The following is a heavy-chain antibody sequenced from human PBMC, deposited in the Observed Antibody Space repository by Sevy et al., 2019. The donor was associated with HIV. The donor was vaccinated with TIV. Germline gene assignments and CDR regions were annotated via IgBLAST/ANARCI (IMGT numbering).Heavy chain of an antibody. CDR1: GGSISSYF. J-gene: IGHJ4*02. D-gene: IGHD1-1*01. Sequence: SETLSLTCSVSGGSISSYFWTWVRQSPGKGLEWIGNIYFTGNTDYSPSLKSRINLALDTSKNQFSLTLKSVTAAYTAIYFCARDSTTRPKVLDYWGQGTLVTVSS. CDR2: IYFTGNT. CDR3: ARDSTTRPKVLDY. V-gene: IGHV4-59*01.